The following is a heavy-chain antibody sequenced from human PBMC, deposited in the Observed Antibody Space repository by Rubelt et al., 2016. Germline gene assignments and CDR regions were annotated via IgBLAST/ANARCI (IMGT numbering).Heavy chain of an antibody. CDR2: IDPSDYYT. J-gene: IGHJ5*02. Sequence: EVQLVQSGAEVKKPGESLKISCKGSGYSFTSYWIGWVRQMPGKGLEWMGRIDPSDYYTNYSPSFQGHVSISADKSISTSYLQWSSLKASETAMYYCARIPGSGSSEINWFDPWGQGTLVTVSS. CDR1: GYSFTSYW. V-gene: IGHV5-10-1*01. D-gene: IGHD3-10*01. CDR3: ARIPGSGSSEINWFDP.